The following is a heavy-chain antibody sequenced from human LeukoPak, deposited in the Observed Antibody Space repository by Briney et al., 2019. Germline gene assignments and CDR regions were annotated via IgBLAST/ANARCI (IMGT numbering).Heavy chain of an antibody. Sequence: GGSLRLSCAASGFTFSSYWMSWVRQAPGKGLEWVANIKQDGSEKYYVDSVKGRFTISRDNAKNSLYLQMNSLRAEDTAVYYCARDSTYCSSTSCYTGYDYWGQGTLVTVSS. CDR2: IKQDGSEK. V-gene: IGHV3-7*01. J-gene: IGHJ4*02. CDR3: ARDSTYCSSTSCYTGYDY. D-gene: IGHD2-2*02. CDR1: GFTFSSYW.